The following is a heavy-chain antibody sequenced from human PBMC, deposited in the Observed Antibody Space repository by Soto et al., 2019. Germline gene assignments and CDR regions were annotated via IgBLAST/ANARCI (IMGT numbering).Heavy chain of an antibody. CDR3: AKRFGNYWAFDY. Sequence: ESGGGVVQPGRSLRLSCAASGFSFSTYGMHWVRQAPGKGLEWVAFISNDGSNKYYADSVKGRFTISRDNSKNTLYLQMNSLRAEDTAVYYCAKRFGNYWAFDYWGQGTLVTVSS. J-gene: IGHJ4*02. CDR2: ISNDGSNK. D-gene: IGHD1-26*01. V-gene: IGHV3-30*18. CDR1: GFSFSTYG.